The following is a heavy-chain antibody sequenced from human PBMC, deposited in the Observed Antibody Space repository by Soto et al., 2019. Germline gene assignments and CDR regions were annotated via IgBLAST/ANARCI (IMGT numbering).Heavy chain of an antibody. V-gene: IGHV1-18*01. D-gene: IGHD3-10*01. CDR1: GYAFTTYG. J-gene: IGHJ4*02. CDR2: ISAHNGNT. CDR3: ARGRYGEY. Sequence: QVHLVQSGAEVKKPGASVKVSCKGSGYAFTTYGITWVRQAPGQGLEWMGWISAHNGNTNYAQKLQGRVTVTRDTSTSTADRERRGLRSDDTAVEYCARGRYGEYWGQGALVTVSP.